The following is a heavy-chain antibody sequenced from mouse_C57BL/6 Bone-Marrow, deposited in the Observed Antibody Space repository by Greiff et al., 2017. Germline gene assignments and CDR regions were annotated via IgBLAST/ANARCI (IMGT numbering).Heavy chain of an antibody. CDR1: GYTFTSYW. V-gene: IGHV1-55*01. D-gene: IGHD2-4*01. J-gene: IGHJ1*03. CDR2: IYPGSGST. Sequence: VKLQQPGAELVKPGASVKMSCKASGYTFTSYWITWVKQRPGQGLEWIGDIYPGSGSTNYNEKFKSKATLTVDTSSSTAYMQLSSLTSEDSAVYYCAWGDYDYWYFDVWGTGTTVTVSS. CDR3: AWGDYDYWYFDV.